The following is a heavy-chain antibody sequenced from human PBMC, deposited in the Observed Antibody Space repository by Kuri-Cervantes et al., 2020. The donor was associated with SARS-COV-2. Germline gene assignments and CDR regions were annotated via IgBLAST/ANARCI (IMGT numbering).Heavy chain of an antibody. CDR1: GGSISSYY. CDR2: IYHSGST. Sequence: SETLSLTCSVSGGSISSYYRSWIRQPPGKGLEWIGSIYHSGSTYYNPSLKSRVTISVDTSKNQFSLKLSSVTAADTAVYYCARLSYYYDSSGYYGGNWFDPWGQGTLVTVSS. D-gene: IGHD3-22*01. J-gene: IGHJ5*02. CDR3: ARLSYYYDSSGYYGGNWFDP. V-gene: IGHV4-59*08.